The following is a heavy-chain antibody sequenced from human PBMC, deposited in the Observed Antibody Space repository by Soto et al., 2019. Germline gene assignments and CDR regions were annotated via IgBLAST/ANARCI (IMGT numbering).Heavy chain of an antibody. V-gene: IGHV4-39*07. CDR1: GGSISSSSYY. D-gene: IGHD5-18*01. Sequence: SETLSLTCTVSGGSISSSSYYWGWIRQPPGKGLEWIGSIYYSGSTYYNPSLKSRVTISVDTSKNQFSLKLRSVTAADTAVYYCARDTDTAMVTDAFDIWGQGTMVTVSS. J-gene: IGHJ3*02. CDR3: ARDTDTAMVTDAFDI. CDR2: IYYSGST.